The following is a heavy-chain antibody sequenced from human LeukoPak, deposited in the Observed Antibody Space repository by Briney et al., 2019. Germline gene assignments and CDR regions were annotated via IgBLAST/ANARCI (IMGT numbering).Heavy chain of an antibody. CDR1: GFTFSTYG. Sequence: GGSLRLSCAASGFTFSTYGMHWVRQAPGKGLEWVAVISYDGNEKYYADSVKGRFTFSRDNSKNTLYLQMNSLRAEDTAVYYCARGVGYSAYDWGQGTLVTVSS. CDR3: ARGVGYSAYD. V-gene: IGHV3-30*03. CDR2: ISYDGNEK. J-gene: IGHJ4*02. D-gene: IGHD5-12*01.